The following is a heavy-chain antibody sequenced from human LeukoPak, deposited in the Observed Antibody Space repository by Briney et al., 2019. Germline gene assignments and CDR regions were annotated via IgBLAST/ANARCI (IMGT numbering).Heavy chain of an antibody. CDR3: AKDISPASSSTSSYTN. Sequence: GGSLRLSCAASGFTFRSYAMSWVRQAPGKGLEWVSAITGSGSSTYYADSVEGRFTISRDNSKNTLYLQMNSLRAEDSAVYYCAKDISPASSSTSSYTNWGQGTLVTVSS. V-gene: IGHV3-23*01. D-gene: IGHD2-2*02. CDR1: GFTFRSYA. CDR2: ITGSGSST. J-gene: IGHJ1*01.